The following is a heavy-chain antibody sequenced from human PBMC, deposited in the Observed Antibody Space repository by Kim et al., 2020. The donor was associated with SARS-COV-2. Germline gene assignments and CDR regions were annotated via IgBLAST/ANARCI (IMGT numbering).Heavy chain of an antibody. D-gene: IGHD1-26*01. CDR3: ARVFSGDHGTYYYGMDV. Sequence: ASVKVSCKASGYTFTSYYMHWVRQAPGQGLEWMGIINPSGGSTSYAQKFQGRVTMTRDTSTSTVYMELSSLRSEDTAVYYCARVFSGDHGTYYYGMDVWGQGTTVTVSS. V-gene: IGHV1-46*01. CDR2: INPSGGST. CDR1: GYTFTSYY. J-gene: IGHJ6*02.